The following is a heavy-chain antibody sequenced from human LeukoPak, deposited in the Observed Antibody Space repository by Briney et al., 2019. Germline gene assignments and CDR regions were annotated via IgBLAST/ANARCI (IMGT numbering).Heavy chain of an antibody. CDR1: GFSFISYT. D-gene: IGHD3-10*01. CDR2: ISDSGERT. CDR3: ARLRGGWYFDL. Sequence: GGSLRLSCAASGFSFISYTMTWVRQAPGKGLEWVSGISDSGERTYYADSVRGRFTISRDNSKNTLYLQMNSLRAEDTAVYYCARLRGGWYFDLWGRGTLVTVSS. V-gene: IGHV3-23*01. J-gene: IGHJ2*01.